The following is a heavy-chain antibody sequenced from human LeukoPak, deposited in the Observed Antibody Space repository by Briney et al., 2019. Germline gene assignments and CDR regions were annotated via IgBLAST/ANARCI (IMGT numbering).Heavy chain of an antibody. CDR1: GGSISSSSYY. CDR2: IYYSGST. J-gene: IGHJ4*02. CDR3: ARDLLWFGELLTGAFDY. V-gene: IGHV4-39*07. Sequence: PSETLSLTCTVSGGSISSSSYYWGWLRQPPGLGLVWIVSIYYSGSTYYNPSLKSCVTISVDTTKNQFSLKLSSVTAADTAVYYCARDLLWFGELLTGAFDYWGQGTLVTVSS. D-gene: IGHD3-10*01.